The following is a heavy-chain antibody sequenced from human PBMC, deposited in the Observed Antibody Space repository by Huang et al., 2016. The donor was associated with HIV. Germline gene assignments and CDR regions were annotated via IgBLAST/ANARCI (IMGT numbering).Heavy chain of an antibody. V-gene: IGHV4-34*01. CDR3: ARASWYEPRSWYFGL. CDR2: INDNGNT. J-gene: IGHJ2*01. Sequence: QVQLQQWGAGLLKPSETLSLTCAVYGGSVSGHYWSWIRQPPGKGLEWIGEINDNGNTNYNPSLKSRVTISVHTSRNQFSLKLNSVTAADAAVYYCARASWYEPRSWYFGLWGRGTLVTVSS. D-gene: IGHD6-13*01. CDR1: GGSVSGHY.